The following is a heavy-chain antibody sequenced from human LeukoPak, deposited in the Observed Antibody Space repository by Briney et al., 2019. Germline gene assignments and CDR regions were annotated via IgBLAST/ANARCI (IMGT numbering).Heavy chain of an antibody. CDR2: IKSKTDGGTT. CDR1: GFTSSNAW. V-gene: IGHV3-15*01. J-gene: IGHJ3*02. D-gene: IGHD2-15*01. Sequence: GGSLRLSCAASGFTSSNAWMSWVRQAPGKGLEWVGRIKSKTDGGTTDYAAPVKGRFTISRDDSKNTLYLQMNSLKTEDTAVYYCTTGDIVVVVAAADAFDIWGQGTMVTVSS. CDR3: TTGDIVVVVAAADAFDI.